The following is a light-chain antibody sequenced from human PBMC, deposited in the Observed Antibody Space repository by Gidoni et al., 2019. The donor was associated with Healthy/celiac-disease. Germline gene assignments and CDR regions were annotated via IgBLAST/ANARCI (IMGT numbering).Light chain of an antibody. CDR2: AAS. CDR1: QGISSY. CDR3: QQYYSYPFT. V-gene: IGKV1-8*01. J-gene: IGKJ3*01. Sequence: AIRITQSPSSLSASTGDRVTNTCRPSQGISSYLAWYQQKPGKAPKLLIYAASTLQSGVPSRFSGSGSGTDFTLTISCLQSEDFATYYCQQYYSYPFTFGPGTKVEIK.